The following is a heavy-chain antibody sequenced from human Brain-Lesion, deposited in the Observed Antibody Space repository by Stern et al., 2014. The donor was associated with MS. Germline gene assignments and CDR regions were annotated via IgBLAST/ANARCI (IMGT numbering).Heavy chain of an antibody. J-gene: IGHJ4*02. CDR2: ISWNSGTI. Sequence: EVQLVQSGGDLVQPGRSLRLSCAAFGFTFDDYGMHLVRQAPGKGLEWVAGISWNSGTIGYADSVKGRFTTSRDNAYSSLYLQMNSLRPEDTALYYCARDITGSSAYFAYWGQGTLVTVSS. V-gene: IGHV3-9*01. CDR3: ARDITGSSAYFAY. D-gene: IGHD1-14*01. CDR1: GFTFDDYG.